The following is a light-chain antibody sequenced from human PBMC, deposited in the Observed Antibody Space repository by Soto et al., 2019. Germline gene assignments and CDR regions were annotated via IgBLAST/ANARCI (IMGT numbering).Light chain of an antibody. Sequence: PGERVTLSCRASQSVNSTYLTWYRQKPGQAPGLLICGASTRATGIPARFSGSGSGTDFAFTISSLQPEDFAVYYCQQDYKFLTFGGGTKVDIK. CDR2: GAS. CDR3: QQDYKFLT. CDR1: QSVNSTY. J-gene: IGKJ4*01. V-gene: IGKV3D-7*01.